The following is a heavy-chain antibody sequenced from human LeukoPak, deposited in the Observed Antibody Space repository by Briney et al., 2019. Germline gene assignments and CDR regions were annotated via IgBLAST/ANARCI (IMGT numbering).Heavy chain of an antibody. J-gene: IGHJ4*02. V-gene: IGHV3-30*02. CDR3: AKDGGPMVYASIFDY. CDR2: IRYDGSNK. CDR1: GFTFSDYY. D-gene: IGHD2-8*01. Sequence: GGSLRLSCAASGFTFSDYYMSWIRQAPGKGLEWVAFIRYDGSNKYYADSVKGRFTISRDNSKNTLYLQMNSLRAEDTAVYYCAKDGGPMVYASIFDYWGQGTLVTVSS.